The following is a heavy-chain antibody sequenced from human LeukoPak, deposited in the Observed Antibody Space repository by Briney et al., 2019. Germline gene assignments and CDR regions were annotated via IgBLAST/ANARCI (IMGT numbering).Heavy chain of an antibody. V-gene: IGHV4-34*01. CDR3: ARGRYCSSANCYDWFDP. CDR2: ITYSGNT. J-gene: IGHJ5*02. CDR1: NGSFRGYH. Sequence: SETLSLTCVVSNGSFRGYHWNWVRQPPGKGLEWIGEITYSGNTNYNPSLRSRVTFLVDTSKNQFSLKLRSVTAADTAIYYCARGRYCSSANCYDWFDPWGQGTQVSVTS. D-gene: IGHD2-2*01.